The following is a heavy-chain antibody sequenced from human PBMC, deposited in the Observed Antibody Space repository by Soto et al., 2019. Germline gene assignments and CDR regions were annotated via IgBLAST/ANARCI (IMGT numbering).Heavy chain of an antibody. CDR2: IYYTGIT. V-gene: IGHV4-31*03. Sequence: PSETLSLTCTVSGGSISSGTYFWSWVRQRPGEGLEWIGNIYYTGITYYNLSLKSRVAISVDTSKNHFSLTLTSLTAADTAIYYCKRVLLTPSPHLDRWGQGTLVTVSS. J-gene: IGHJ5*02. D-gene: IGHD2-15*01. CDR1: GGSISSGTYF. CDR3: KRVLLTPSPHLDR.